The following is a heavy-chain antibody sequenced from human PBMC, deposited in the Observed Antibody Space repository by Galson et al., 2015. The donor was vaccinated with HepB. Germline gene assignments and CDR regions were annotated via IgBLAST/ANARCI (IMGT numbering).Heavy chain of an antibody. Sequence: QSGAEVKKPGESLRISCKGSGYSFTSYWISWVRQMPGKGLEWMGRIDPSDSYTNYSPSFQGHVTISADKSISTAYLQWSSLKASDTAMYYCATLRGDYGGNSILDFDYWGQGTLVTVSS. CDR3: ATLRGDYGGNSILDFDY. CDR2: IDPSDSYT. D-gene: IGHD4-23*01. CDR1: GYSFTSYW. V-gene: IGHV5-10-1*01. J-gene: IGHJ4*02.